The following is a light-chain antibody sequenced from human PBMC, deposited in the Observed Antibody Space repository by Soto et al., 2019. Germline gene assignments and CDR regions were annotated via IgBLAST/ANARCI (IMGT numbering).Light chain of an antibody. CDR2: DAS. CDR1: QTISTR. CDR3: HQYENLPT. Sequence: IEMTQSPSTPSAPIGDRVTVTCRASQTISTRLAWYQQKPGKAPMLLIYDASTLESGVPPRFSGSAYGTEFTLTISSLQPDDIATYYCHQYENLPTFGQGTRVEI. V-gene: IGKV1-5*01. J-gene: IGKJ5*01.